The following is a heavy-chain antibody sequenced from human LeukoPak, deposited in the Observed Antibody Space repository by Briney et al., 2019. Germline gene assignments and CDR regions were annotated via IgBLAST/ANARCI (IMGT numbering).Heavy chain of an antibody. CDR2: INDYTGNT. CDR3: ARAYCSSTSCYTEGWFDP. CDR1: GGSFTDYF. Sequence: SETLSLTCDVFGGSFTDYFWTWIRQSPGKGLEWIGEINDYTGNTNYNPSLNSRVTISGDTSKNQFSLRLSSVTAADTAVYYCARAYCSSTSCYTEGWFDPWGQGTLVTVSS. D-gene: IGHD2-2*02. J-gene: IGHJ5*02. V-gene: IGHV4-34*01.